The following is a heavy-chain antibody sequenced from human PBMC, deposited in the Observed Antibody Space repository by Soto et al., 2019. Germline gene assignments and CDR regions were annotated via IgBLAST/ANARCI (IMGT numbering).Heavy chain of an antibody. CDR1: GGTFSSYA. J-gene: IGHJ4*02. Sequence: QVQLVQSGAEVKKPGSSVKVSCKASGGTFSSYAISWVRQAPGQGLEWMGGIIPILGTANYAQKFQGRVTITADESTGTAYMELSSLRSEDTAVYYCARTSGYYYVSPSAYFDYWGQGTLVTVSS. CDR2: IIPILGTA. D-gene: IGHD3-22*01. CDR3: ARTSGYYYVSPSAYFDY. V-gene: IGHV1-69*01.